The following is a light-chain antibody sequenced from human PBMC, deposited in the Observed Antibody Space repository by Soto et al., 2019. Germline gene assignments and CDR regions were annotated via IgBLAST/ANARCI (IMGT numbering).Light chain of an antibody. CDR1: SSNIGNNY. CDR3: GTWDSSLNGVV. J-gene: IGLJ2*01. CDR2: DNN. Sequence: QSVLTQPPSVSAAPGQRVTISCYGSSSNIGNNYVSWYRQLPGTAPKLLIYDNNRRPSGISDRFSGSKSGTSATLDITGLQTGDEADYYCGTWDSSLNGVVFGGGTKLTVL. V-gene: IGLV1-51*01.